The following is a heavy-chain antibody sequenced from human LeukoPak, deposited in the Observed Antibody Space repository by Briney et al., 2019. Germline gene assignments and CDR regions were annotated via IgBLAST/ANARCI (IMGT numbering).Heavy chain of an antibody. J-gene: IGHJ4*02. CDR2: IYYSGST. D-gene: IGHD5-24*01. CDR3: ARGDGYNQGLLFDY. Sequence: SETLSLTCTVSGGSTSSYYWSWIRQPPGKGLEWIGYIYYSGSTNYNPSLKSRVTISVDTSKNQFSLKLSSVTAADTAVYYCARGDGYNQGLLFDYWGQGTLVTASS. CDR1: GGSTSSYY. V-gene: IGHV4-59*01.